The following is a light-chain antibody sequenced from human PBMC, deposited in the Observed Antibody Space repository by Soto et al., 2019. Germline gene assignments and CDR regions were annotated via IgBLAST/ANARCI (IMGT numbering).Light chain of an antibody. CDR1: QSVRSSS. V-gene: IGKV3-20*01. Sequence: EIVSTQSPGTLSLSPGERATLSCRASQSVRSSSLAWYQQKPGQAPRLLIYGASSRATGIPDRFSGSGSGTDFTLTISRLEPEDFAVYYCQQYGSSPPRTFGQGTKVDIK. CDR3: QQYGSSPPRT. J-gene: IGKJ1*01. CDR2: GAS.